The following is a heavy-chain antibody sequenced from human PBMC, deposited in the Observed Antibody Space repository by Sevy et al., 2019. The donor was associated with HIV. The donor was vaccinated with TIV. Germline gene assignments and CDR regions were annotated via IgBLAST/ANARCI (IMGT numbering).Heavy chain of an antibody. D-gene: IGHD2-15*01. J-gene: IGHJ6*03. Sequence: GGSLRLSCAASGFTFSSYGMHWVRQAPGKGLEWVAVISYDGSNKYYADSVKVRFTISRDNSKNTLNLQMNSLRLVDTAGYYFATTYSDCSGRSCYSGTSYMDVWSKGTTVTVSS. CDR1: GFTFSSYG. V-gene: IGHV3-30*03. CDR3: ATTYSDCSGRSCYSGTSYMDV. CDR2: ISYDGSNK.